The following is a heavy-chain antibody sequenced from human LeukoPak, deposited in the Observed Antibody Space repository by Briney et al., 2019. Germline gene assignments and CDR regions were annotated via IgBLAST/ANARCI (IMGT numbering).Heavy chain of an antibody. J-gene: IGHJ4*02. CDR2: INPNSGGT. D-gene: IGHD4-17*01. CDR3: ARGTTVIQTLDY. V-gene: IGHV1-2*02. CDR1: GYTFTGYY. Sequence: GASVKVPCKASGYTFTGYYMHWVRQAPGQGLEWMGWINPNSGGTNYAQKFQGRVIMTRDTSISTAYMELSRLRSDDTAVYYCARGTTVIQTLDYWGQGTLVTVSS.